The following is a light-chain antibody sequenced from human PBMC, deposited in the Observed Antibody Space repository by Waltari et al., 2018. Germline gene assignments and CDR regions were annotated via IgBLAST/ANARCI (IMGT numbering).Light chain of an antibody. J-gene: IGLJ1*01. Sequence: QSALTQPPSASGSPGQSVTISCTGTSSAVGYYNYVSCYQHHPGKAPKRMIFEVSKRFSGGPVRFSGSKSANTASLTVSGLQAEDEAEYYCSSYAGNNFYVFGTGTTVTVL. CDR3: SSYAGNNFYV. V-gene: IGLV2-8*01. CDR1: SSAVGYYNY. CDR2: EVS.